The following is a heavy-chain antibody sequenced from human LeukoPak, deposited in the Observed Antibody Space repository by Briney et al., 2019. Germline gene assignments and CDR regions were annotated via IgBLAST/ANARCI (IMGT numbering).Heavy chain of an antibody. D-gene: IGHD4-23*01. Sequence: SVNVSCKASVYTSTSYVINRVRQAAGPQLEWMGWMNPNSGKTGYAQKFQGRVTITRNTSISTDYMELSSLRSEDTAVYYCARGGLTTVVTPGAFDIWGQGTMVTVSS. J-gene: IGHJ3*02. V-gene: IGHV1-8*03. CDR1: VYTSTSYV. CDR3: ARGGLTTVVTPGAFDI. CDR2: MNPNSGKT.